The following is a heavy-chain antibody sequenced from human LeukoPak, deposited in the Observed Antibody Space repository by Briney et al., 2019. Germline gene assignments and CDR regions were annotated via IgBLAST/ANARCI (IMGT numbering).Heavy chain of an antibody. CDR1: GGSISSSSYY. CDR3: ARQEKRAYWYFDL. Sequence: SETLSLTCTVSGGSISSSSYYWGWIRQPPGKGLEWIGSIYYSGSTYYNPSLKSRVTISVDTSKNQFSLKLSSVTAADTAVYYCARQEKRAYWYFDLWGRGTLVTVSS. V-gene: IGHV4-39*07. CDR2: IYYSGST. J-gene: IGHJ2*01.